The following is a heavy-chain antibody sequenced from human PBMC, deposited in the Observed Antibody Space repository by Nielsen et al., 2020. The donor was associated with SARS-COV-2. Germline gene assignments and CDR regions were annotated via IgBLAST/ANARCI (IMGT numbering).Heavy chain of an antibody. Sequence: SVKVSCKASEDTFSSYAISWVRQAPGQGLEWMGRIIPITDITNYAQKFQGRVTITADKSTSTAYMELRSLRSEDTAIYYCAREFRESYSDYWGQGTLVTVSS. V-gene: IGHV1-69*04. CDR1: EDTFSSYA. J-gene: IGHJ4*02. CDR2: IIPITDIT. CDR3: AREFRESYSDY. D-gene: IGHD1-26*01.